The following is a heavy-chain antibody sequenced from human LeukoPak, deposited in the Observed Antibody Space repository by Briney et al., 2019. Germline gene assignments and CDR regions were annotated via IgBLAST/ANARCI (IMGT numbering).Heavy chain of an antibody. D-gene: IGHD6-13*01. J-gene: IGHJ4*02. CDR1: GFTFSDYY. Sequence: GGSLRLSCAASGFTFSDYYLSWVRQAPGKGLEWVSYISSSSDTNYADSVKGRFTISRDNAKNSLYLQMNSLRAEDTAVYYCAREKYGSSWYADYWGQGTLVTVSS. V-gene: IGHV3-11*06. CDR2: ISSSSDT. CDR3: AREKYGSSWYADY.